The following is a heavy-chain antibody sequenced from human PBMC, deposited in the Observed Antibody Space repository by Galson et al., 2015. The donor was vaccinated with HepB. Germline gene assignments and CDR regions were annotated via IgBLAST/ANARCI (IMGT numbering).Heavy chain of an antibody. CDR3: ARKSSIAEAFEI. CDR1: GDSVSSNSAA. Sequence: CAISGDSVSSNSAAWNWIRQSPSRGLEWLGRTYYRSKWSNDYAVSVKSRIIIKPDTSKNQFSLQLNSVTPEDTAVYYCARKSSIAEAFEIWGQGTVVTVSS. J-gene: IGHJ3*02. CDR2: TYYRSKWSN. D-gene: IGHD6-6*01. V-gene: IGHV6-1*01.